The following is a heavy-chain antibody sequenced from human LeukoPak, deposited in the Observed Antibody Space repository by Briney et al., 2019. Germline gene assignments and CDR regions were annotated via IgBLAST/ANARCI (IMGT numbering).Heavy chain of an antibody. CDR3: AKGYCSSTSCHVDH. J-gene: IGHJ4*02. CDR2: ISWNSGSI. CDR1: GFTFDDYA. V-gene: IGHV3-9*03. Sequence: GRSLRLSCAASGFTFDDYAMYWVRQAPGKGLEWVSGISWNSGSIGYADSVKGRFTISRDNAKNSLYLQMNSLRAEDMALYYCAKGYCSSTSCHVDHWGQGTLVTVSS. D-gene: IGHD2-2*01.